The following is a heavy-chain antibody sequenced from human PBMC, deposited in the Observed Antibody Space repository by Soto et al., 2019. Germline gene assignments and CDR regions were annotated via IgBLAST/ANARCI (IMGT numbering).Heavy chain of an antibody. CDR3: ARQPLFGYYYYGMDV. J-gene: IGHJ6*02. D-gene: IGHD2-21*01. Sequence: PSETLSLTCTVAGGSISSYYWSWIRQPPGKGLEWIGYIYYSGSTNYNPSLKSRVTISVDTSKNQFSLKLSSVTAADTAVYYCARQPLFGYYYYGMDVWGQGTTVTVSS. V-gene: IGHV4-59*08. CDR2: IYYSGST. CDR1: GGSISSYY.